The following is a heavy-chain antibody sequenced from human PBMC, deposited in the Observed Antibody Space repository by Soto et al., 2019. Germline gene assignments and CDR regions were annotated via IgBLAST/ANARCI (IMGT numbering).Heavy chain of an antibody. CDR2: INPNSGGT. Sequence: GASVKVSWKTSGYSFTDYDIHWMRQAPGQGLEWMGWINPNSGGTNYAQKFQGWVTMTRDTSISTAYMELSRLRSDDTAVYYCARGGTLYYYDSSGYTPPYNCFDPWGQGTLVTVSS. CDR1: GYSFTDYD. V-gene: IGHV1-2*04. D-gene: IGHD3-22*01. CDR3: ARGGTLYYYDSSGYTPPYNCFDP. J-gene: IGHJ5*02.